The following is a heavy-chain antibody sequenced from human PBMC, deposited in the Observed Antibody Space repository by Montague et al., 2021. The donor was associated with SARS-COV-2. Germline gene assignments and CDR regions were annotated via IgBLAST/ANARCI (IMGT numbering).Heavy chain of an antibody. D-gene: IGHD3-22*01. CDR3: ARARITMIVVVNAFDI. V-gene: IGHV4-31*03. J-gene: IGHJ3*02. Sequence: TLSLTCTVSGGSISSGGYYWSWIRQHPGKGLEWIGYIYYSGSTYYNPSLKSRVTISVDTSKNQFSLKLSSVTAADTAVYYCARARITMIVVVNAFDIWGQGTTFPVSS. CDR2: IYYSGST. CDR1: GGSISSGGYY.